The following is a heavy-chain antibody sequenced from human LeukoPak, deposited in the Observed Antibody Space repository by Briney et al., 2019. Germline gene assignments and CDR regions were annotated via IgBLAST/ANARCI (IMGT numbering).Heavy chain of an antibody. D-gene: IGHD3-10*01. J-gene: IGHJ4*02. CDR3: AEAASVRGVSY. V-gene: IGHV3-74*01. CDR2: INGDGSTT. CDR1: GFTFSSYW. Sequence: PGGSLRLSCAASGFTFSSYWMHWVRQAPGKGPLWVSHINGDGSTTNYADSVKGRFTISRDNAKNTLYLQMNSLRAEDTAVYYCAEAASVRGVSYWGQGPLVIVSS.